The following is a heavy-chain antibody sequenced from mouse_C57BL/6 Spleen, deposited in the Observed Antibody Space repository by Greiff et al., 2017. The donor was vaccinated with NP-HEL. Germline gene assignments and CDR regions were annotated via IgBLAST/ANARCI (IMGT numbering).Heavy chain of an antibody. J-gene: IGHJ3*01. CDR3: ARPCYYDSPWCAY. CDR1: GFTIKNTY. V-gene: IGHV14-3*01. D-gene: IGHD1-1*01. CDR2: IDPANGNT. Sequence: EVQLQQSVAELVRPGASVKLSCTASGFTIKNTYMHWVKQRPEQGLEWIGRIDPANGNTNYDPKFQGKATITADTSSNTAYLQLSSLTSEDTAIYYSARPCYYDSPWCAYWGQGTVVTVSA.